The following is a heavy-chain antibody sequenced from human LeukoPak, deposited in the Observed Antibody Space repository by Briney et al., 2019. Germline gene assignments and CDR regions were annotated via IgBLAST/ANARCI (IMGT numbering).Heavy chain of an antibody. D-gene: IGHD3-3*01. J-gene: IGHJ4*02. CDR2: IKLDGSEK. CDR1: GFTFGKYW. CDR3: ARDQYDTWSRRGNFDS. Sequence: GGSLRLSCVASGFTFGKYWMSWVRQAPGKGLEWVANIKLDGSEKNYVDSVKGRSTISRDNTKNSLYLQMNSLRAEDTAVFYCARDQYDTWSRRGNFDSWGQGTLVIVSS. V-gene: IGHV3-7*03.